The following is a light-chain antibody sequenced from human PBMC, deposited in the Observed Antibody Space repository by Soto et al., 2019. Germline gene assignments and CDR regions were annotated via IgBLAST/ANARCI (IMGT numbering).Light chain of an antibody. V-gene: IGKV1-39*01. CDR3: QESYSTMYT. CDR2: AAS. J-gene: IGKJ2*01. CDR1: QRISSS. Sequence: DIQMTQSPSSLSASVGDRVTITCRASQRISSSLNWYQQKPGKAPKLLIYAASSLQSGVPSRFSGTESGTDFTITISGLQPVDFATYYCQESYSTMYTFGQGTKLEIK.